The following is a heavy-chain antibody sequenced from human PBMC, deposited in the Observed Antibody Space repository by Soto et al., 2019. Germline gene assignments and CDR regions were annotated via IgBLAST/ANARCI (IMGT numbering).Heavy chain of an antibody. D-gene: IGHD3-3*01. J-gene: IGHJ4*02. CDR1: GSTFSNYW. V-gene: IGHV3-74*01. CDR2: INSDGSLT. CDR3: ARSLGYFDH. Sequence: GGSLRLSCAASGSTFSNYWMHWVRQAPGKGLVWVSRINSDGSLTNYADSVKGRFTISRDNAKNTLHLQMNSLRAEDTAVYYCARSLGYFDHWGQGTPVTVSS.